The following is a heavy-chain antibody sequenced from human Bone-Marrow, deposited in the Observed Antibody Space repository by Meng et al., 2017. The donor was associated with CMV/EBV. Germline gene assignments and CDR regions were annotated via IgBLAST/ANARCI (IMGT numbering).Heavy chain of an antibody. D-gene: IGHD3-3*02. Sequence: GESLKISCAASGFTFSSYAMHWVRQAPGKGLEWVAVISYDGSNKYYADSVKGRFTISRDNSKNTLYLQMNCLRAEDTAVYYCARERQIGARYVIFFANRGQGTLVTVSS. CDR3: ARERQIGARYVIFFAN. CDR1: GFTFSSYA. V-gene: IGHV3-30*04. CDR2: ISYDGSNK. J-gene: IGHJ4*02.